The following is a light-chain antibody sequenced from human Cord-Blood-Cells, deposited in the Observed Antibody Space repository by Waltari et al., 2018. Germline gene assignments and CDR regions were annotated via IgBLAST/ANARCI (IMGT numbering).Light chain of an antibody. J-gene: IGKJ1*01. V-gene: IGKV1-5*01. CDR3: QQYNSYWT. CDR2: DAS. Sequence: DIQMTQSPSTLSASVGDRVTITCRASQSISSWLAWYQQKPGKGPKLLIYDASSLESGVPSRFSGSGSGTEFTLTISSLQPDDCATYYCQQYNSYWTFGQGTKVEIK. CDR1: QSISSW.